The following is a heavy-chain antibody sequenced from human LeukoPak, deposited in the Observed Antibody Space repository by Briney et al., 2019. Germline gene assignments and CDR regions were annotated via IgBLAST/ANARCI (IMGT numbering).Heavy chain of an antibody. CDR2: IKKKSKGGTT. J-gene: IGHJ4*02. CDR3: TTDHTRWGAHWSYYFDY. CDR1: GFTFSDAY. Sequence: GGSLRLSCAASGFTFSDAYMSWVRQAPGKGLEWVGRIKKKSKGGTTDYGAPVKGRFTISRDDSKNTLYLQMNSLKTEDTAVYYCTTDHTRWGAHWSYYFDYWGQGTLVTVSS. V-gene: IGHV3-15*01. D-gene: IGHD3-16*01.